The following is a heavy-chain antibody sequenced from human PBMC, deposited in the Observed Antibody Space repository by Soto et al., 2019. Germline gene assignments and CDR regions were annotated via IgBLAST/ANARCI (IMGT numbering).Heavy chain of an antibody. J-gene: IGHJ4*02. D-gene: IGHD6-19*01. V-gene: IGHV4-4*07. Sequence: SETLSLTCNVSGGSINSYYWSWIRQPAGKGLEWIGRISSGGSAIYNPSLKSRVTISVDTSKNQFSLKLSSVTAADTAVYYCARDLAAGIDYWGQGTLVTVSS. CDR3: ARDLAAGIDY. CDR2: ISSGGSA. CDR1: GGSINSYY.